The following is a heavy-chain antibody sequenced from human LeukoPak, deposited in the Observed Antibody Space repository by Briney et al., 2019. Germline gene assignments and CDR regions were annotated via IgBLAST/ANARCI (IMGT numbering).Heavy chain of an antibody. CDR3: ARAYCSSTSCYKNFDY. CDR1: GFTFSDHY. Sequence: GGSLRLSCAASGFTFSDHYMDWVRQAPGEGLEWVGRTRNKANSYTTEYAASVKGRFTISRDDSKNSLYLQMNSLKTEDTAVYYCARAYCSSTSCYKNFDYWGQGTLVTVSS. CDR2: TRNKANSYTT. D-gene: IGHD2-2*02. J-gene: IGHJ4*02. V-gene: IGHV3-72*01.